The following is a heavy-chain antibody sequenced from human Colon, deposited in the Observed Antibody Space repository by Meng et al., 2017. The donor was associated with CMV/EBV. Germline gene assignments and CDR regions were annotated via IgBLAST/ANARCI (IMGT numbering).Heavy chain of an antibody. CDR1: GLTVSTDY. CDR3: ARAEGDYRVDP. J-gene: IGHJ5*02. D-gene: IGHD4-11*01. V-gene: IGHV3-53*01. Sequence: GESLKISCAASGLTVSTDYMTWVRQATGKGLEWVSVLYIGGSTYYAESVKGRFTISRDDSKNTLYLQMNSLRADDTAMYYCARAEGDYRVDPWGQGTLVTV. CDR2: LYIGGST.